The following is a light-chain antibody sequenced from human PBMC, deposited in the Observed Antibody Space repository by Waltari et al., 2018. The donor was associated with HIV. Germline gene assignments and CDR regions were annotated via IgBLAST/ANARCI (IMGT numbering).Light chain of an antibody. CDR2: GGY. J-gene: IGKJ4*01. CDR1: QDIGNS. V-gene: IGKV1-NL1*01. Sequence: DIQLTQFPSSLSASVGASVTITCRATQDIGNSVSWYQQRPGKVPKLLVYGGYVRHRGVASRFTGSGSGTEYSLTISSLQPEDFATYYCHQYFSDPFTFGGGTKVEI. CDR3: HQYFSDPFT.